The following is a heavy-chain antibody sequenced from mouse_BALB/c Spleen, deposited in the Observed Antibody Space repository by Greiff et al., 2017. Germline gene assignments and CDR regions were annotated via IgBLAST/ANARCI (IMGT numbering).Heavy chain of an antibody. CDR3: ARDEDGYYPWFAY. V-gene: IGHV2-9*02. J-gene: IGHJ3*01. D-gene: IGHD2-3*01. CDR1: GFSLTSYG. Sequence: QVQLKESGPGLVAPSQSLSITCTVSGFSLTSYGVHWVRQPPGKGLEWLGVIWAGGSTNYNSALMSRLSISKDNSKSQVFLKMNSLQTDDTAMYYCARDEDGYYPWFAYWGQGTLVTVSA. CDR2: IWAGGST.